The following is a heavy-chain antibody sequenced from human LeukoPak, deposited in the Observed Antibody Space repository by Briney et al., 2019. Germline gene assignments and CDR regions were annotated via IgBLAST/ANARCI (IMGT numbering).Heavy chain of an antibody. CDR3: AREVDAAAAYNWFDP. V-gene: IGHV4-59*01. CDR2: IYYSGST. D-gene: IGHD2-2*01. CDR1: GGSISSYY. J-gene: IGHJ5*02. Sequence: SETLSLTCTVSGGSISSYYWSWIRQPPGKGLEWIGYIYYSGSTNYNPSLKSRVIISVDTSKNQFSLKLSSVTAADTAVYYCAREVDAAAAYNWFDPWGQGTLVTVSS.